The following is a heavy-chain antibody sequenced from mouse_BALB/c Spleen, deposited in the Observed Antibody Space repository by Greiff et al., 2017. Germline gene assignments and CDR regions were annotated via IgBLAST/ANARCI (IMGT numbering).Heavy chain of an antibody. D-gene: IGHD2-1*01. J-gene: IGHJ3*01. V-gene: IGHV5-9-3*01. CDR3: ARHDGNYGWLAY. CDR2: ISSGGSYT. CDR1: GFTFSSYA. Sequence: EVMLVESGGGLVKPGGSLKLSCAASGFTFSSYAMSWVRQTPEKRLEWVATISSGGSYTYYPDSVKGRFTISRDNAKNTLYLQMSSLRSEDTAMYYCARHDGNYGWLAYWGQGTLVTVSA.